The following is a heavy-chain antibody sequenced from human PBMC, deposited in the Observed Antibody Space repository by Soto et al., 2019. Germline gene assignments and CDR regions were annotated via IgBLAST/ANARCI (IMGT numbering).Heavy chain of an antibody. J-gene: IGHJ6*02. CDR1: GGSISSGGYY. D-gene: IGHD3-10*01. CDR2: IYYSGST. V-gene: IGHV4-31*03. CDR3: ARDSGVHSGSYYNIERQAPGHHYYGMDV. Sequence: SSETLSLTCTVSGGSISSGGYYWSWIRQHPGKGLEWIGYIYYSGSTYYNPSLKSRVTISVDTSKNQFSLKLSSVTAADTAVYYCARDSGVHSGSYYNIERQAPGHHYYGMDVWGQGTTVTVSS.